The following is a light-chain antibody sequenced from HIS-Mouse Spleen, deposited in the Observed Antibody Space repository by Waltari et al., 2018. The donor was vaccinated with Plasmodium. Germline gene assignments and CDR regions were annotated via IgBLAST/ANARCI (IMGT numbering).Light chain of an antibody. CDR2: YYSDSDK. V-gene: IGLV5-37*01. CDR1: SDINVASYN. Sequence: QPVLTQPPSSSASPGASARLTCTLLSDINVASYNIYWYRQKPGSPPRYLLYYYSDSDKGQGSGVPSRFSGSKDASANTGILLISGLQSEDEADYYCMIWPSNASGVFGGGTKLTVL. J-gene: IGLJ3*02. CDR3: MIWPSNASGV.